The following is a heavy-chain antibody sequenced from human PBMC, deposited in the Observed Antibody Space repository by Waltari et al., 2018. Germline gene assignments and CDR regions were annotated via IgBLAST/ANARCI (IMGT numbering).Heavy chain of an antibody. D-gene: IGHD6-13*01. V-gene: IGHV4-39*07. CDR3: ARAPALAAAGTFSWFDP. CDR2: IYYSGST. Sequence: QLQLQESGPGLVKPSETLSLTCTVSGGSISSSSYYWGWIRQPPGKGLEWIGSIYYSGSTYYNPTLKSRVTIAVDTSKNQFSLKLSSVTAADTAVYYCARAPALAAAGTFSWFDPWGQGTLVTVSS. J-gene: IGHJ5*02. CDR1: GGSISSSSYY.